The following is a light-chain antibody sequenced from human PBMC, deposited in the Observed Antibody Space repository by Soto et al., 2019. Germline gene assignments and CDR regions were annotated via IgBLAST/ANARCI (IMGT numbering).Light chain of an antibody. CDR3: GSWDSSLSAYV. Sequence: QSVPTQPPSVSAASGQKVTISCSGSSSNIGGNSVSWYQQLPGTAPKLLIYDDNKRPSGIPDRFSGSKSGTSATLGITGFQTGDEADYYCGSWDSSLSAYVFGTGTKVTVL. J-gene: IGLJ1*01. CDR2: DDN. CDR1: SSNIGGNS. V-gene: IGLV1-51*01.